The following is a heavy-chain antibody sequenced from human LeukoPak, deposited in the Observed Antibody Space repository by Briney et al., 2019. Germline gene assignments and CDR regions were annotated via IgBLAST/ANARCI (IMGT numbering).Heavy chain of an antibody. D-gene: IGHD3-16*01. CDR1: GPSITNCHHY. J-gene: IGHJ4*02. V-gene: IGHV4-39*01. CDR2: IHYSGTT. CDR3: SAGGDRAKAGY. Sequence: PSETLSLTCSGPSITNCHHYRAWIRQPPGEGLEWIGTIHYSGTTIFYNPSLERRVTLFADTYKNQFSLTLSSVPAADTATYYCSAGGDRAKAGYWGQGTLVTVSS.